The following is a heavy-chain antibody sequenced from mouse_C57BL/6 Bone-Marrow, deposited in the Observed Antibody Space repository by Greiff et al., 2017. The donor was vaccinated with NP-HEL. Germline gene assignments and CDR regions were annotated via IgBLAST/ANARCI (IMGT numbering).Heavy chain of an antibody. CDR2: ISDGGSYT. CDR1: GFTFSSYA. J-gene: IGHJ3*01. CDR3: ARDPRYDGYPTSWFAY. D-gene: IGHD2-3*01. Sequence: EVQRVESGGGLVKPGGSLKLSCAASGFTFSSYAMSWVRQTPEKRLEWVATISDGGSYTYYPDNVKGRFTISRDNAKNNLYLQMSHLKSEDTAMYYCARDPRYDGYPTSWFAYWGQGTLVTVSA. V-gene: IGHV5-4*01.